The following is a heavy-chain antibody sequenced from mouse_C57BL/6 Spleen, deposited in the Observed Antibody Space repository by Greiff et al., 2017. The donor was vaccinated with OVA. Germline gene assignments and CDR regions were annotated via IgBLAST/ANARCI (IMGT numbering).Heavy chain of an antibody. V-gene: IGHV1-19*01. Sequence: EVQLQQSGPVLVKPGASVKMSCKASGYTFTDYYMNWVKQSHGKSLEWIGVINPYNGGTSYNQKFKGQATLTVDKSSSTAYMELNSLTSEDSAVYYCARDYYGSSPYYFDYWGQGTTLTVSS. CDR1: GYTFTDYY. CDR2: INPYNGGT. CDR3: ARDYYGSSPYYFDY. J-gene: IGHJ2*01. D-gene: IGHD1-1*01.